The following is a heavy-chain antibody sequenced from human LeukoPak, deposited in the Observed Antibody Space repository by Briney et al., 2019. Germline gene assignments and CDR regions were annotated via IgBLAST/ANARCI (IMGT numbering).Heavy chain of an antibody. J-gene: IGHJ6*02. D-gene: IGHD2-2*01. CDR3: ARAAGGHCSSTSCLEDYYYYGMDV. CDR2: IYSGGST. Sequence: GGSLRLSCVVSGITFSNAWMSWVRQVPGKGLEWVSVIYSGGSTYYADSVKGRFTISRDNSKNTLYLQMNSLRAEDTAVYYCARAAGGHCSSTSCLEDYYYYGMDVWGQGTTVTVSS. CDR1: GITFSNAW. V-gene: IGHV3-53*01.